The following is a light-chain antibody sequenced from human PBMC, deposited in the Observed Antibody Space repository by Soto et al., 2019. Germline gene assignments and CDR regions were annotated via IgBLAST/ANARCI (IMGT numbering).Light chain of an antibody. CDR2: EVS. Sequence: ALTQPASVSGSPGQSITISVTGTSSDVGGYDYVSWYQLHPGKAPKLMVFEVSNRPSGVSYRFSGSKSGNTASLTISGLQAEDEADYFCSSYSISTAYLFGTGTKVTVL. V-gene: IGLV2-14*01. J-gene: IGLJ1*01. CDR3: SSYSISTAYL. CDR1: SSDVGGYDY.